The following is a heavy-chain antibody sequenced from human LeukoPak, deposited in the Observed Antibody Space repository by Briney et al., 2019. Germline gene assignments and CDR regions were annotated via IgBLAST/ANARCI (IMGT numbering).Heavy chain of an antibody. D-gene: IGHD1-26*01. CDR3: ARDHVGWFDP. CDR2: ISTSGGTI. CDR1: GFSFSDYY. V-gene: IGHV3-11*04. Sequence: PGGSLRLSCAASGFSFSDYYMSWIRQSAGKGLEWVSYISTSGGTIYYADSVKGRFTISRDNAKNSLYLQMNSLRAEDTAVYYCARDHVGWFDPWGQGILVTVSS. J-gene: IGHJ5*02.